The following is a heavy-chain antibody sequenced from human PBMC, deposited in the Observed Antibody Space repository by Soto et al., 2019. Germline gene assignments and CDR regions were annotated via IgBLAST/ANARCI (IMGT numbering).Heavy chain of an antibody. D-gene: IGHD5-18*01. CDR3: ARAVDAAMDPLDY. CDR1: GFDFRNYA. V-gene: IGHV3-30-3*01. Sequence: SLRLSCAASGFDFRNYAMHWVRQSPGKGPEWVAITSDDGDIQYYADSVKGRFTISRDNSKNTLYLQMTSLRSEDAAVYFCARAVDAAMDPLDYWGQGHLVTVSS. CDR2: TSDDGDIQ. J-gene: IGHJ4*02.